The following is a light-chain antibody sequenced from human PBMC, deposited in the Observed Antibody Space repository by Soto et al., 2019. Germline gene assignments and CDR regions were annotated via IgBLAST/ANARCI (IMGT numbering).Light chain of an antibody. CDR3: QQYDSSRT. CDR2: GAS. V-gene: IGKV3-20*01. J-gene: IGKJ1*01. CDR1: QSVSSSY. Sequence: EIVLTHSPGTLSLSPGERATLSCRASQSVSSSYLAWYQQKPGQAPRLLIYGASSRATGIPDRFSGSGSGTDFTLTISRLEPEDFAVYYCQQYDSSRTFGQGTKVDIK.